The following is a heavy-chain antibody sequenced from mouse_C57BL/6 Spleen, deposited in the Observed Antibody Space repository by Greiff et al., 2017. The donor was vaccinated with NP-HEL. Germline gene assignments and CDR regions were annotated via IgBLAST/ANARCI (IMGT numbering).Heavy chain of an antibody. CDR2: IYPSDSEN. D-gene: IGHD2-4*01. V-gene: IGHV1-61*01. CDR1: GYTFTSYW. J-gene: IGHJ3*01. Sequence: VQLQQPGAELVRPGSSVKLSCKASGYTFTSYWMDWVKQRPGQGLEWIGNIYPSDSENHYNQKFKDKATLTVDKSSSTAYMQLSSLTSEDSAVYYCARGNYDYDGGFAYWGQGTLVTVSA. CDR3: ARGNYDYDGGFAY.